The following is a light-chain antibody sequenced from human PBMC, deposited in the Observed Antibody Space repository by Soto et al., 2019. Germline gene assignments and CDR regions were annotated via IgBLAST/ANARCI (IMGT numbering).Light chain of an antibody. CDR1: SSDVGSYNY. CDR3: SSYTTSSTHVV. Sequence: QSALTQPASVSGSPGQSITISCTGTSSDVGSYNYVSWYQQYPGKAPKLMIYDLSDRPSGVCYGFSGSKSGNTASLTISGLEAEDEADYYCSSYTTSSTHVVFGGGTKLTVL. CDR2: DLS. V-gene: IGLV2-14*01. J-gene: IGLJ2*01.